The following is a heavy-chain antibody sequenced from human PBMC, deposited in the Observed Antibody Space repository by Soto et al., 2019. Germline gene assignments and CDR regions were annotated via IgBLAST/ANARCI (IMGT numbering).Heavy chain of an antibody. D-gene: IGHD4-17*01. Sequence: GGSLRLSCAASGFTFSSYAMSWVRQAPGKGLEWVAAISGSGGSTYYADSVKGRFTISRDNSKNTLYLQMNSLRAEDTAVYYCAKDVVWTTVTYFDYWGQGTLVTVSS. V-gene: IGHV3-23*01. J-gene: IGHJ4*02. CDR1: GFTFSSYA. CDR3: AKDVVWTTVTYFDY. CDR2: ISGSGGST.